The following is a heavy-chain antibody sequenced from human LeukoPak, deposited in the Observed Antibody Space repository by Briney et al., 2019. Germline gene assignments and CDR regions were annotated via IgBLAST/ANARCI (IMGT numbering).Heavy chain of an antibody. D-gene: IGHD2-15*01. V-gene: IGHV4-34*01. Sequence: PSETLSLTCAVYGGSFSGYYWSWIRQPPGKGLEWIGEINHSGSTNYNPSLKSRVTISVDTSKNQFSLKLSSVTAADTAVYYCARSSIVVVVAATWTDYYGMDVWGQGTTVTVSS. CDR2: INHSGST. CDR1: GGSFSGYY. J-gene: IGHJ6*02. CDR3: ARSSIVVVVAATWTDYYGMDV.